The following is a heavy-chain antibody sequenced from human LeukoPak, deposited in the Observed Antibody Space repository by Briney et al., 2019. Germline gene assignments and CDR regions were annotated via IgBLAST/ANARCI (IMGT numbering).Heavy chain of an antibody. Sequence: GGSLRLSCAASGFTFSSYGMPWVRQAPGKGLEWVAVISYDGSNKYYADSVKGRFTIPRDNSKNTLYLQMNSLRAEDTAVYYCAKGLPYYYDSSGYADYWGQGTLDTVSS. V-gene: IGHV3-30*18. J-gene: IGHJ4*02. CDR1: GFTFSSYG. CDR3: AKGLPYYYDSSGYADY. CDR2: ISYDGSNK. D-gene: IGHD3-22*01.